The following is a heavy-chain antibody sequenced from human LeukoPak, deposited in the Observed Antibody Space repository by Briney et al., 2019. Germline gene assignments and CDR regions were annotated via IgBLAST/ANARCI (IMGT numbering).Heavy chain of an antibody. D-gene: IGHD5-18*01. CDR3: ARDVDTAMAWNY. CDR2: IYTSGST. CDR1: GGSISSYY. J-gene: IGHJ4*02. V-gene: IGHV4-4*07. Sequence: SETLSLTCAVSGGSISSYYWSWIRQPAGKGLGWIGRIYTSGSTNYNPSLKSRVTMSVDTSKNQSSLKLSSVTAADTAVYYCARDVDTAMAWNYWGQGTLVTVSS.